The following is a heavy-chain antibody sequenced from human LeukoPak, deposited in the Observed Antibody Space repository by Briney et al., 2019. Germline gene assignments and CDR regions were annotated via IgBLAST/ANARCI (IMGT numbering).Heavy chain of an antibody. J-gene: IGHJ3*02. CDR1: GFTFSSYS. CDR3: ASEPGTLNAFDI. Sequence: QTGGSLRLSCAASGFTFSSYSMNWVRQAPGKGLEWVSYISSSSSTIYYADSVKGRFTISRDNAKNSLYLQMNSLRAEDTAVYYCASEPGTLNAFDIWGQGTMVTVSS. V-gene: IGHV3-48*04. CDR2: ISSSSSTI. D-gene: IGHD1-1*01.